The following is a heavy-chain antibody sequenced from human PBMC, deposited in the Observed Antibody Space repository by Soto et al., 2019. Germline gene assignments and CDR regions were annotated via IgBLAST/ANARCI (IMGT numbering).Heavy chain of an antibody. CDR3: ALPSGYWGEYAFDI. CDR2: INAGNGNT. V-gene: IGHV1-3*01. J-gene: IGHJ3*02. D-gene: IGHD3-22*01. Sequence: GPSVKFSCQSSGYTFTSYAIDWLRQAHGQRLEWMGWINAGNGNTKYSQKFQGRVTITRDTSASTAYMELSSLRSEDTAVYYCALPSGYWGEYAFDIWGQGTMVTVSS. CDR1: GYTFTSYA.